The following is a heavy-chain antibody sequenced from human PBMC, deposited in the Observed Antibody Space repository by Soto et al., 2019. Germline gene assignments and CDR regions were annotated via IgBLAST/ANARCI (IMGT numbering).Heavy chain of an antibody. CDR2: TYYRSKWYY. D-gene: IGHD1-26*01. J-gene: IGHJ4*01. V-gene: IGHV6-1*01. CDR3: ARGEQYSGRIFDH. Sequence: PSQTLSLTCAITGDSVSSNSAGWSWVRQSPSRGLEWLGRTYYRSKWYYEYAVSVRGRITINPDTSKNQYSLQLNSVTPEDTAVYFCARGEQYSGRIFDHWGQGTLVTSPQ. CDR1: GDSVSSNSAG.